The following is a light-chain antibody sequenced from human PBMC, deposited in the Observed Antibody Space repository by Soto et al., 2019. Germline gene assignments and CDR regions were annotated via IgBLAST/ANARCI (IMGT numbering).Light chain of an antibody. CDR3: QQYGSSPPYT. CDR2: GAS. CDR1: QSVSSNH. J-gene: IGKJ2*01. Sequence: EIGLTQSPGTLSLSPGEGATLSCRARQSVSSNHLAWYQQKPGQAPRLLIFGASSRASDIPDRFSGSGSGTDFTLNISRLEPEDFGVYSCQQYGSSPPYTFGQGTKMEIK. V-gene: IGKV3-20*01.